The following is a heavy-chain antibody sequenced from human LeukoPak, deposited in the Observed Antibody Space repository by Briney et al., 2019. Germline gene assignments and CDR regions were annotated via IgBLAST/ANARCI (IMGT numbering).Heavy chain of an antibody. CDR2: ISYDGSNK. CDR3: ASATGAAAGRFDY. V-gene: IGHV3-30*04. J-gene: IGHJ4*02. CDR1: GFTFSSYA. D-gene: IGHD6-13*01. Sequence: GGSLRLSCAASGFTFSSYAMHWVRQAPGKGLEWVAVISYDGSNKYYADSVKGRFTISRDNSKNTLYLQMSSLRAEDTAVYYCASATGAAAGRFDYWGQGTLVTVSS.